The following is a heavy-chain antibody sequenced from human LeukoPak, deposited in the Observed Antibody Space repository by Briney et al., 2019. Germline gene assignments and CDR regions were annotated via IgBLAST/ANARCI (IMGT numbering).Heavy chain of an antibody. V-gene: IGHV4-30-4*08. Sequence: PSETLSLACTVSGGSISSGDYYWSWIRQPPGKGLEWIGYIYYSGSTYYNPSLKSRVTISVDTSKNQFSLKLSSVTAADTAVYYCAREPTPGIAVAGTLDYWGQGTLVTVSS. J-gene: IGHJ4*02. D-gene: IGHD6-19*01. CDR3: AREPTPGIAVAGTLDY. CDR1: GGSISSGDYY. CDR2: IYYSGST.